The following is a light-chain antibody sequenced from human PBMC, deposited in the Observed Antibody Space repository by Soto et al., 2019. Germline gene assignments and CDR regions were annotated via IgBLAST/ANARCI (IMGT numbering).Light chain of an antibody. J-gene: IGKJ1*01. CDR3: QQYGSSPWT. Sequence: DIVLTSSPGTLSLSPGERATLSCRASQSVSSSYLAWYQQKPGQAPRLLIYGASSRATGIPDRFSGSGSGTDFTLTISRLEPEDFAVYYCQQYGSSPWTFGQGTKV. CDR1: QSVSSSY. V-gene: IGKV3-20*01. CDR2: GAS.